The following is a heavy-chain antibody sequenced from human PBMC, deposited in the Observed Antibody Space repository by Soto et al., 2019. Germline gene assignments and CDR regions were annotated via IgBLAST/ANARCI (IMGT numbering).Heavy chain of an antibody. Sequence: QGQLVESGGGVVQPGRSLRLSCAASGFTFSSYGMHWVRQAPGKGLEWVAVIWYDGNNKYYADSVKGRFSISRDNSKNTLFLQMNSLRAEDTAMYYCAARIAAATMFDYWGRGTLVTVSS. D-gene: IGHD6-13*01. V-gene: IGHV3-33*01. CDR2: IWYDGNNK. CDR3: AARIAAATMFDY. CDR1: GFTFSSYG. J-gene: IGHJ4*02.